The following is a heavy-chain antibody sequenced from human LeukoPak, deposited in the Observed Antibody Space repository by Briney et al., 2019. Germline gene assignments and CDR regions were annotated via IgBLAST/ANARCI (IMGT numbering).Heavy chain of an antibody. CDR1: GYTFTTYY. V-gene: IGHV1-46*01. Sequence: ASVKVSCKASGYTFTTYYMHWVRQAPGQGLEWLGRINSSGGSTAYAQKFQGRITMTRDTSTTTVYMDLSSLRSEDTAIYYCARGPPGLVHDSSKRGLFDPWGQGTLVTVSS. D-gene: IGHD3-22*01. CDR3: ARGPPGLVHDSSKRGLFDP. J-gene: IGHJ5*02. CDR2: INSSGGST.